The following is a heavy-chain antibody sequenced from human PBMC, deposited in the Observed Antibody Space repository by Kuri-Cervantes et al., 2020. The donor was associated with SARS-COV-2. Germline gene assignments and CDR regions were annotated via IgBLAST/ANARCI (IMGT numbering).Heavy chain of an antibody. V-gene: IGHV3-21*01. J-gene: IGHJ4*02. Sequence: GESLKISCAASGFTFSSYSMNWVRQAPGKGLEWVSSISSSSSYIYYADSVKGRFTISRDNAKNSLYLQMNSLRAEDTAVYYCARTVTGSGGQWQHDYWGQGTLVTVSS. CDR1: GFTFSSYS. CDR3: ARTVTGSGGQWQHDY. CDR2: ISSSSSYI. D-gene: IGHD6-19*01.